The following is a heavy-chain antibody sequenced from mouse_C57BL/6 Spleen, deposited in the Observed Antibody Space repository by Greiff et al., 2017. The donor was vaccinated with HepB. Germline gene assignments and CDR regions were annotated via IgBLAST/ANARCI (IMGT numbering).Heavy chain of an antibody. V-gene: IGHV1-66*01. CDR1: GYSFTSYY. CDR3: ARAQDVYFDY. J-gene: IGHJ2*01. CDR2: IYPGSGNT. Sequence: QVQLQQSGPELVKPGASVKISCKASGYSFTSYYIHWVKQRPGQGLEWIRWIYPGSGNTKYNEKFKGKATLTADTSSSTAYMQLSSLTSEDSAVYYCARAQDVYFDYWGQGTTLTVSS.